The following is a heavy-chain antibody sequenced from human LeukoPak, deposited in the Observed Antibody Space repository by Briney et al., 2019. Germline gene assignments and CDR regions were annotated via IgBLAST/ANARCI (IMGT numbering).Heavy chain of an antibody. V-gene: IGHV1-18*01. D-gene: IGHD5-18*01. CDR3: ARYSYGSYYYYYGMDV. Sequence: ASVKVSCKASGYTFTSYGISWVRQAPGQGLEWMGWISAHNGNTNYAQKLQGRVTMTTDTSTSTAYMELRSLRSDDTAVYYCARYSYGSYYYYYGMDVWGQGTTVTVSS. CDR2: ISAHNGNT. J-gene: IGHJ6*02. CDR1: GYTFTSYG.